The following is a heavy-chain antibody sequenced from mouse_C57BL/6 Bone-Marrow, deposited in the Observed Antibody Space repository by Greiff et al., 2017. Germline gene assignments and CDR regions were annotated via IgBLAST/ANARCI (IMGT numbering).Heavy chain of an antibody. CDR2: ILPGSGST. CDR1: GYTFTGYW. Sequence: VKVVESGAELMKPGASVKLSCKATGYTFTGYWIEWIGEILPGSGSTNYNEKFKGKATFTADTSSNTAYMQLSSLTTEDSAIYYCARWGDYWGQGTSVTVSS. CDR3: ARWGDY. V-gene: IGHV1-9*01. J-gene: IGHJ4*01.